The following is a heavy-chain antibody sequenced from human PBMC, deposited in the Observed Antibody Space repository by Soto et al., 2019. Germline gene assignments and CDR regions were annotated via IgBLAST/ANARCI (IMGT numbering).Heavy chain of an antibody. D-gene: IGHD1-1*01. CDR3: ATVYTVGFYYYYGMDV. CDR2: ISSSGSTI. J-gene: IGHJ6*02. CDR1: GFTFSSYE. V-gene: IGHV3-48*03. Sequence: PGGSLRLSCAASGFTFSSYEMNWVRQAPGKGLEWVSYISSSGSTIYYADSVKGRFTISRDNAKNSLYLQMNSLRAEDTAVYYCATVYTVGFYYYYGMDVWGRGTTVTVSS.